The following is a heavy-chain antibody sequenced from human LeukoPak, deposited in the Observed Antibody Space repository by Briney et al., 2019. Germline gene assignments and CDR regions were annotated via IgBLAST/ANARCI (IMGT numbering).Heavy chain of an antibody. V-gene: IGHV3-66*02. CDR3: ARDVRLVDSNYGAYYFDY. CDR2: IYSGGST. Sequence: GGSLRLSCAASGFTVSSNYMSWVRQAPGKGLEWVSVIYSGGSTYYADSVKGRFTISRDNSENTLYLQMNSLRAEDTAVYYCARDVRLVDSNYGAYYFDYWGQGTLVTVSS. J-gene: IGHJ4*02. CDR1: GFTVSSNY. D-gene: IGHD4-11*01.